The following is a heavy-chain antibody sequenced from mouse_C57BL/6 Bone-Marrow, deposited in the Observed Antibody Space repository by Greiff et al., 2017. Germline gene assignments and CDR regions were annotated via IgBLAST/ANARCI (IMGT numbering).Heavy chain of an antibody. CDR3: ARVPLLYYDFAY. J-gene: IGHJ3*01. CDR1: GYSITSGYY. CDR2: ISYDGSN. Sequence: EVQLQESGPGLVKPSQSLSLTCSVTGYSITSGYYWNWIRQFPGNKLEWMGYISYDGSNNYNPSLKNRISITRDTSKNQFFLKLNSVTTEDTATYYCARVPLLYYDFAYWGQGTLVTVSA. V-gene: IGHV3-6*01. D-gene: IGHD2-4*01.